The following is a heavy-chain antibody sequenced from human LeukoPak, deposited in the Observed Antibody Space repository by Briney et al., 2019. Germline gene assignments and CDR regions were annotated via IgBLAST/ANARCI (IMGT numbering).Heavy chain of an antibody. Sequence: SETLSLTCAVSGVSFDDYYWSCVRQPPGKGLEWIGEINHSGYTNDSPSLKSRVTISIDTSRKQFSLNLRSVTVADTAVYYCTRMTTGHDYWGQGTLVTVSS. J-gene: IGHJ4*02. CDR1: GVSFDDYY. CDR2: INHSGYT. CDR3: TRMTTGHDY. D-gene: IGHD4-17*01. V-gene: IGHV4-34*01.